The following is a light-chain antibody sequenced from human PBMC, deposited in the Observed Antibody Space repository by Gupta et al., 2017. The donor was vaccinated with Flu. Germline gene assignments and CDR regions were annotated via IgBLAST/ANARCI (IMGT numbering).Light chain of an antibody. Sequence: GERVTVSCRASLSGSNDYLAWYQQKPGQAPRLLIYGASNRATATPARFVGRGSGTDFTLTISRVEPEDFAVYYCQQYGSPPLTFGGGTKVEIK. CDR3: QQYGSPPLT. J-gene: IGKJ4*01. CDR1: LSGSNDY. CDR2: GAS. V-gene: IGKV3-20*01.